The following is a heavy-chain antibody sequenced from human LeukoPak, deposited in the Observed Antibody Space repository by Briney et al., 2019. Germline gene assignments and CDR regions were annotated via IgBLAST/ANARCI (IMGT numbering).Heavy chain of an antibody. CDR3: ARGVGSSSWYYFDY. Sequence: SETLSLTCTVSGYSISSGYDWGWIRQPPGKGLEWIGYIYYSGSTNYNPSLKSRVTISVDTSKNQFSLKLSSVTAADTAVYYCARGVGSSSWYYFDYWGQGTLVTVSS. J-gene: IGHJ4*02. V-gene: IGHV4-38-2*02. D-gene: IGHD6-13*01. CDR1: GYSISSGYD. CDR2: IYYSGST.